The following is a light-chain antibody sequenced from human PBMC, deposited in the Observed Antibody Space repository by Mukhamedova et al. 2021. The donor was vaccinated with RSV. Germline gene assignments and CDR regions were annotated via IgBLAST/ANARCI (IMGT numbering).Light chain of an antibody. CDR3: QQYFGVAVT. J-gene: IGKJ2*01. V-gene: IGKV1-NL1*01. Sequence: WYQRRVHGKAPKLLIYAASRLATGVPSRFSGGGSGADYTLTITSLQPEDFGTYYCQQYFGVAVTFGLGTKL. CDR2: AAS.